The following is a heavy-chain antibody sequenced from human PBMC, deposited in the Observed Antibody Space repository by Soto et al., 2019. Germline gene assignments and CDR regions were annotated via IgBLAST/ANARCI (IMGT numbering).Heavy chain of an antibody. CDR1: GYTFTSYY. J-gene: IGHJ3*02. CDR3: ARDPSVHPFWSGAFDI. Sequence: ASVKVSCKASGYTFTSYYMHWVRQAPGQGLEWMGIITPSGGITIYAQKFQGRLHLNRDQPTTKVQMELRSVRSEDTDVYYCARDPSVHPFWSGAFDIWGQGTMVTVSS. CDR2: ITPSGGIT. D-gene: IGHD3-3*01. V-gene: IGHV1-46*01.